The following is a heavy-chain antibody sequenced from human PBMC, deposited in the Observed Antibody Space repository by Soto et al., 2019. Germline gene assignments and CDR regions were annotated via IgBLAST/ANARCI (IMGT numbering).Heavy chain of an antibody. CDR1: GNTFTSYY. Sequence: ASVKVSCKASGNTFTSYYMHWVRQAPGQGLEWMGIINPSDGSTNYAQKFQGRVTMTRDTSTSTVDMELSSLRSEDTAVYYCARAGDCSGGSCYRYYFDYWGQGTLVTVSS. CDR3: ARAGDCSGGSCYRYYFDY. D-gene: IGHD2-15*01. CDR2: INPSDGST. J-gene: IGHJ4*02. V-gene: IGHV1-46*01.